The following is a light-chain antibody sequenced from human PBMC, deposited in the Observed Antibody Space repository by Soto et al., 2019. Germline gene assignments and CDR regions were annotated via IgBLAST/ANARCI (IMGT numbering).Light chain of an antibody. CDR3: SSCTSSIVV. J-gene: IGLJ2*01. V-gene: IGLV2-14*01. CDR1: SSDLGGYNY. CDR2: EVS. Sequence: QSVLTQPASVSGSPGQSISISSTGSSSDLGGYNYVSWYQQHPGKAPKLRIYEVSDRPSGFSNRFSGSKSGNTASLTISGLQAEDEAHYYCSSCTSSIVVFGGGTKLTVL.